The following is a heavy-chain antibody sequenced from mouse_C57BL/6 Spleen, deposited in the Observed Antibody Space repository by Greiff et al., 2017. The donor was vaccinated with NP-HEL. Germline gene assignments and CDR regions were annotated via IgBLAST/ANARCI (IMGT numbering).Heavy chain of an antibody. Sequence: QVQLQQSGAELVKPGASVKISCKASGYAFSSYWMNWVKQRPGKGLAWIGQIYPGDGDTNYNGKFKGKATLTADKSSSTAYMQLSSLTSEDSAVYFCARRGPGSSLYYAMDYWGQGTSVTVSS. V-gene: IGHV1-80*01. J-gene: IGHJ4*01. D-gene: IGHD1-1*01. CDR1: GYAFSSYW. CDR2: IYPGDGDT. CDR3: ARRGPGSSLYYAMDY.